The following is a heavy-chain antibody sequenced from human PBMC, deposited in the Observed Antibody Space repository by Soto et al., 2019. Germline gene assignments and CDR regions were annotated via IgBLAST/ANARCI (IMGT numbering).Heavy chain of an antibody. V-gene: IGHV4-59*01. CDR2: IYYSGST. Sequence: LALTCNGPGGSIISYYWSWIRQPPGKGVEWIGYIYYSGSTNYNPSLQSRVTISVDTSKNQFSLKLSSVTAADTAVYYCARHVGGGWELPWFYPWGQVTLVTVAS. J-gene: IGHJ5*02. CDR1: GGSIISYY. D-gene: IGHD1-26*01. CDR3: ARHVGGGWELPWFYP.